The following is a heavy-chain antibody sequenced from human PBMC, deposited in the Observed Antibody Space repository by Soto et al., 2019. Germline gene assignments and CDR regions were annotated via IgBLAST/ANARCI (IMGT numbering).Heavy chain of an antibody. V-gene: IGHV3-15*01. CDR1: GFTFSNAW. J-gene: IGHJ4*02. CDR2: IKSKTDGGTT. Sequence: EVQLVESGGGLVKPGGSLRLSCAASGFTFSNAWMSWVRQAPGKGLEWVGRIKSKTDGGTTDYAAPVKGRFTISRDDSKNTLDLQMNSLKTEDTAVYYCSGSQNSSSWYHFDYWGQGTLVTVSS. D-gene: IGHD6-13*01. CDR3: SGSQNSSSWYHFDY.